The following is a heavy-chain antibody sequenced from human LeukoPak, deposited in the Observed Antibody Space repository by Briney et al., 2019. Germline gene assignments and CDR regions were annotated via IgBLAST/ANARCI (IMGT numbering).Heavy chain of an antibody. CDR2: IRSGGDVT. J-gene: IGHJ4*02. Sequence: GGSLRLSCAASGFTFSSFPMSWVRQILGKGLQWVSAIRSGGDVTYYADSVKGRFTVSRDNSKNTLYLQLNSLRPEDTAVYYCAKDGTSHFDYWGQGTLVIVSS. CDR3: AKDGTSHFDY. D-gene: IGHD6-13*01. CDR1: GFTFSSFP. V-gene: IGHV3-23*01.